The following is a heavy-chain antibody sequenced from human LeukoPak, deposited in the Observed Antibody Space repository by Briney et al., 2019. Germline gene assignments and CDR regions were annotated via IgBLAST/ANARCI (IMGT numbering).Heavy chain of an antibody. J-gene: IGHJ5*02. CDR1: GGPISSSSYY. Sequence: SETLSLTCTVSGGPISSSSYYWGWIRQPPGKGLEWIGSIYYSGSTYYNPSLKSRVTISVDTSKNQFSLKLSSVTAADTAVYYCARVGSMVRGSLPFDPWGQGALVTVSS. CDR3: ARVGSMVRGSLPFDP. V-gene: IGHV4-39*07. D-gene: IGHD3-10*01. CDR2: IYYSGST.